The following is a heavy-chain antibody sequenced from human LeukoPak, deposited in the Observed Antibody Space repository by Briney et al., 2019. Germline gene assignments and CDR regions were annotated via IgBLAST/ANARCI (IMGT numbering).Heavy chain of an antibody. CDR3: ARADYYDSSGYSDY. J-gene: IGHJ4*02. Sequence: GGSLRLSCAASGFTFSSYAMHWVRQAPGEGLEWVAVISYDGSNKYYADSVKGRFTISRDNSKNTLYLQMNSLRAEDTAVYYCARADYYDSSGYSDYWGQGTLVTVSS. CDR1: GFTFSSYA. CDR2: ISYDGSNK. D-gene: IGHD3-22*01. V-gene: IGHV3-30-3*01.